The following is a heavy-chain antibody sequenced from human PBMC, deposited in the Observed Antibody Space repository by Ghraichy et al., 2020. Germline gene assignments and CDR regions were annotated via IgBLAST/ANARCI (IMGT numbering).Heavy chain of an antibody. CDR2: IKQDGSEK. D-gene: IGHD3-3*01. CDR3: ARAREYYDFWSGYLTYYYFDY. CDR1: GFTFSSYW. J-gene: IGHJ4*02. Sequence: LSLTCAASGFTFSSYWMSWVRQAPGKGLEWVANIKQDGSEKYYVDSVKGRFTISRDNAKNSLYLQMNSLRAEDTAVYYCARAREYYDFWSGYLTYYYFDYWGQGTLVTVSS. V-gene: IGHV3-7*01.